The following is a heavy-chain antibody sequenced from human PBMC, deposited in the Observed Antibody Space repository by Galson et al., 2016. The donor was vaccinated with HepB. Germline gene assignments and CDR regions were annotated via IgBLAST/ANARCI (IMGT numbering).Heavy chain of an antibody. CDR2: IKSKSDDGTA. J-gene: IGHJ4*02. D-gene: IGHD6-13*01. Sequence: SLRLSCAASGFSLTNVWMSWVRQAPGKGLEWVGRIKSKSDDGTADYAAPVKGRFIISRDATKDPLYLEMNSLKPEDTAVYYCTTSGAAAALWGQGTLVTTSP. CDR1: GFSLTNVW. V-gene: IGHV3-15*01. CDR3: TTSGAAAAL.